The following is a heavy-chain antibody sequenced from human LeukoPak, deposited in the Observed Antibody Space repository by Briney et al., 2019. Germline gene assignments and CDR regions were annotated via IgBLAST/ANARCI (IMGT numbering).Heavy chain of an antibody. J-gene: IGHJ4*02. CDR1: GFTFSSYA. Sequence: GGSPGLSCAASGFTFSSYAMRWGRPAPGEGVGGGSGISCSGGNTYYADSVKGRFTISRDNSKNTLYLQMNSLRAEDTAVYYCAKDISRINVIVVAPGRGIDYWGQGTLVTVSS. CDR3: AKDISRINVIVVAPGRGIDY. CDR2: ISCSGGNT. D-gene: IGHD3-22*01. V-gene: IGHV3-23*01.